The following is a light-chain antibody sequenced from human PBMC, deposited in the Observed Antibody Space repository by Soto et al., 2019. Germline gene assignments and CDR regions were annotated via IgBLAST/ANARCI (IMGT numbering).Light chain of an antibody. Sequence: IVLTQSPATLALSPGERATLSCRASQTVSNYLAWFQQKPGQAPNLLIYDASNRATGVPARFSGSGSGTDFTLTISSLDPEDFAVYFCHHRGAWITLGQGTRLEIK. V-gene: IGKV3-11*01. CDR1: QTVSNY. J-gene: IGKJ5*01. CDR3: HHRGAWIT. CDR2: DAS.